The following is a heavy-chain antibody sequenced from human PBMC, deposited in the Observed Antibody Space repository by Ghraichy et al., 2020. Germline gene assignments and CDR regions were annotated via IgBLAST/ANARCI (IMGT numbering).Heavy chain of an antibody. Sequence: SETLSLTCTVSGGSISSYYWSWIRQPPGKGLEWIGYIYYSGSTNYNPSLKSRVTISVDTSKNQFSLKLSSVTAADTAVYYCASFRPEEILWFGEGPGWFDPWGQGTLVTVSS. D-gene: IGHD3-10*01. CDR2: IYYSGST. CDR3: ASFRPEEILWFGEGPGWFDP. J-gene: IGHJ5*02. V-gene: IGHV4-59*01. CDR1: GGSISSYY.